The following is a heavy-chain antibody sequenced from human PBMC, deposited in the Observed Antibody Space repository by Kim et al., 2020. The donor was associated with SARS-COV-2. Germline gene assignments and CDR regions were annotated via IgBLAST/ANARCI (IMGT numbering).Heavy chain of an antibody. Sequence: GGSLRLSCAASGFTFSSYWMHWVRQAPGKGLVWVSRINSDGSSTSYADSVKGRFTISRDNAKNTLYLQMNSLRAEDTAVYYCAREAYSSSWYYYYYGMDVWGQGTTVTVSS. J-gene: IGHJ6*02. CDR1: GFTFSSYW. CDR3: AREAYSSSWYYYYYGMDV. V-gene: IGHV3-74*01. D-gene: IGHD6-13*01. CDR2: INSDGSST.